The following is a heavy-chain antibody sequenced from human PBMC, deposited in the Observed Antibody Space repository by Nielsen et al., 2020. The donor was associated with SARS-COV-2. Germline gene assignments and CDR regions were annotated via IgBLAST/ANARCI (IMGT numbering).Heavy chain of an antibody. D-gene: IGHD6-19*01. CDR3: ARGWLAAPYYYGMDL. J-gene: IGHJ6*02. Sequence: GESLKISCVVSGFNFRGYWMTWVRQAPGKGLEWVAGINWNGGTTGYGDSVKGRFTISRDNAKSSLYLQMNSLRAEDTALYYCARGWLAAPYYYGMDLWGQGNTVTVSS. CDR1: GFNFRGYW. V-gene: IGHV3-20*04. CDR2: INWNGGTT.